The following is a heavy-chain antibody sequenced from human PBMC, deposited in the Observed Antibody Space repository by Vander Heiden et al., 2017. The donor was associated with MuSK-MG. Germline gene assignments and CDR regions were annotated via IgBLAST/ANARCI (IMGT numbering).Heavy chain of an antibody. Sequence: QVQLVQSGAEVKKPGASVKVSCKASGYTFTGYYMHWVRQAPGQGLEWMGWINPNSGGTNYAQKLQGRVTMTRDTSISTAYMELSRLRSDDTAVYYCARALLIPATAERYFDYWGQGTLVTVSS. V-gene: IGHV1-2*02. J-gene: IGHJ4*02. CDR1: GYTFTGYY. CDR2: INPNSGGT. CDR3: ARALLIPATAERYFDY. D-gene: IGHD5-18*01.